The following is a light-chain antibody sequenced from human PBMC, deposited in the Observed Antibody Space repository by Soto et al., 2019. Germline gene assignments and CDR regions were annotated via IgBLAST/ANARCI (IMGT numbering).Light chain of an antibody. CDR2: DAS. CDR1: HSIGTY. Sequence: EIVLTQSPATLSLSAGERATLFCRASHSIGTYLAWYQQKPDQAPRLLFSDASNRATGIPARFSGSGSGTDFTLSISSLEPEDFAVYYCQQRHTWPLTFGGGTKVEIK. J-gene: IGKJ4*01. V-gene: IGKV3-11*01. CDR3: QQRHTWPLT.